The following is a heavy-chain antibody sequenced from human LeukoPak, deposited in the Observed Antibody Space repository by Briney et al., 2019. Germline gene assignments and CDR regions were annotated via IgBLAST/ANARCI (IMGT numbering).Heavy chain of an antibody. V-gene: IGHV3-7*01. CDR1: GFTFSDYW. D-gene: IGHD3-22*01. CDR3: ARDSGSVNYYDSSGYCDY. Sequence: QPGGSLRLSCAASGFTFSDYWMSWVRQAPGKGLEWVANIKQDGSEKYYVDSVKGRFTISRDNAKNSLYLQMNSLRAEDTAVYYCARDSGSVNYYDSSGYCDYWGQGTLVTVSS. CDR2: IKQDGSEK. J-gene: IGHJ4*02.